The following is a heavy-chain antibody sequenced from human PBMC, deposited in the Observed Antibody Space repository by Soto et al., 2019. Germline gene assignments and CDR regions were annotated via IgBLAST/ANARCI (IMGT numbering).Heavy chain of an antibody. CDR2: INYSGHT. D-gene: IGHD3-22*01. CDR3: ANYDDSSGLDF. Sequence: SETLSLTCTVSGGPIRSSSYYWGWVRQPPGKGLEWIGSINYSGHTYYNPSLKSRVTISVDTSKNQFSLRRSSVTAAETAVYYCANYDDSSGLDFWGQGTLVTVSS. J-gene: IGHJ4*02. CDR1: GGPIRSSSYY. V-gene: IGHV4-39*01.